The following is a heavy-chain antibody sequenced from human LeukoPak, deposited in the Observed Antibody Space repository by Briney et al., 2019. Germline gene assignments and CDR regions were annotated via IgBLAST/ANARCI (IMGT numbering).Heavy chain of an antibody. CDR2: IKSKTDGGTT. CDR1: GFTFSNAW. J-gene: IGHJ4*02. CDR3: AREMSWLGYFDY. Sequence: PGGSLRLSCAASGFTFSNAWMSWVRQAPGKGLEWVGRIKSKTDGGTTDYAAPVKGRFTISRDDSKNTLYLQMNSLRAEDTAVYHCAREMSWLGYFDYWGQGTLVTVSS. V-gene: IGHV3-15*01. D-gene: IGHD3-10*01.